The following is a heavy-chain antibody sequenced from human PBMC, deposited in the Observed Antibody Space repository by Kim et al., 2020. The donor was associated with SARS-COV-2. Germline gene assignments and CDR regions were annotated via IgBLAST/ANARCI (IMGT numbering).Heavy chain of an antibody. CDR3: AKDIAVAASGIGY. V-gene: IGHV3-33*06. CDR1: GFTFSSYA. D-gene: IGHD6-19*01. Sequence: GGSLRLSCAASGFTFSSYAMHWVRQAPGKGLEWVAVIWYDGSNKYYADSVKGRFTISRDNSKNTLYLQMNSLRAEDTAVYYCAKDIAVAASGIGYWGQGTLVTVSS. J-gene: IGHJ4*02. CDR2: IWYDGSNK.